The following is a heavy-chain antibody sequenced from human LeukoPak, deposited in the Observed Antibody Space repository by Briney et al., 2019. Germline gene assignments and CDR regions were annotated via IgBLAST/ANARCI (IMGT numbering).Heavy chain of an antibody. CDR3: AIDPYYYDSSGYIY. J-gene: IGHJ4*02. CDR1: GFTFSSYW. D-gene: IGHD3-22*01. Sequence: GGSLRLSCVASGFTFSSYWMHWVRQAPGKGLEWVSAISGSGGSTYYADSVKGRFTISRDNSKNTLYLQMNSLRAEDTAVYYCAIDPYYYDSSGYIYWGQGTLVTVSS. V-gene: IGHV3-23*01. CDR2: ISGSGGST.